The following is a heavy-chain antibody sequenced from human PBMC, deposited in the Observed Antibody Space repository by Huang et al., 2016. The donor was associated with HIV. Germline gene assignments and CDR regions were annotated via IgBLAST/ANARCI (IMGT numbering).Heavy chain of an antibody. D-gene: IGHD3-16*02. Sequence: QVQLVESGGGVVQPGRSLKLSCATSQFTFTSYGMPWVRQAPGKGVEWVAVISYDGNTKFYADSVKGRFTISRDNSKKILFLQMSSLRPEDTAIYYCTKDWSVRGTNRFNSMDYWGQGTQVTVSS. CDR3: TKDWSVRGTNRFNSMDY. CDR1: QFTFTSYG. V-gene: IGHV3-30*18. CDR2: ISYDGNTK. J-gene: IGHJ4*02.